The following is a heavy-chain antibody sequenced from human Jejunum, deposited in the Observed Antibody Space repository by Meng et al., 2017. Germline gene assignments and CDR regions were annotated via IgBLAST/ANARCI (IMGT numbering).Heavy chain of an antibody. V-gene: IGHV4-31*01. CDR1: GHARSLGNYY. D-gene: IGHD1-1*01. Sequence: QLHLQDLGPGVVKPYHSPSLPCTFPGHARSLGNYYWTWIRQHPGKGLEWIGYINYSGSTYYNPSLQSLVTISIDMSENQFSLKLTSVTAADTAVYYCARVNWTSSYWYFDLWGRGTLVTVSS. J-gene: IGHJ2*01. CDR3: ARVNWTSSYWYFDL. CDR2: INYSGST.